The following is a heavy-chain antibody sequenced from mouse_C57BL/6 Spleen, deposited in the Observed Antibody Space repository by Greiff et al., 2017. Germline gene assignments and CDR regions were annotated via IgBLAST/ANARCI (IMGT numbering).Heavy chain of an antibody. CDR2: IDPSDSET. CDR3: ARSLSLYYGSSYGYFDV. J-gene: IGHJ1*03. V-gene: IGHV1-52*01. CDR1: GYTFTSYW. Sequence: VQLQQPGAELVRPGSSVKLSCKASGYTFTSYWMHWVKQRPIQGLEWIGNIDPSDSETHYNQKFKDKATLTVDNSSSTAYMQLSSLTSEDSAVYYCARSLSLYYGSSYGYFDVWGTGTTVTVSS. D-gene: IGHD1-1*01.